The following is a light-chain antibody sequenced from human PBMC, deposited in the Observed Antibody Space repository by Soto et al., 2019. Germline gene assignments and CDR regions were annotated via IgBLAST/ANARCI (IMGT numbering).Light chain of an antibody. CDR2: DVS. CDR3: SSYTSSSPYV. CDR1: SSDVGGYNY. J-gene: IGLJ1*01. Sequence: QSVLTQPASGSGAAVQSITISCTGNSSDVGGYNYVSWYQQHPGKAPKLMIYDVSNRPSGVSNRFSGSKSGNTASLTISGLQAEDEADYYCSSYTSSSPYVFGTGTKVTVL. V-gene: IGLV2-14*01.